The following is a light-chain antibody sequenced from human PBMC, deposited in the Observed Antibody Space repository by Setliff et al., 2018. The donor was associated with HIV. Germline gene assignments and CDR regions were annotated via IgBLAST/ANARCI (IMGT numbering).Light chain of an antibody. CDR2: DND. J-gene: IGLJ1*01. CDR3: GSWDSSLSAFV. Sequence: SVLTQPPSVSAAPGQKVTISCSGSTSNIENNYVSWYQQLPGTVPKLLIYDNDERPSGIPDRVSGSKSGTSATLGITGLQTGDEADYYCGSWDSSLSAFVFGTGTKVTVL. V-gene: IGLV1-51*01. CDR1: TSNIENNY.